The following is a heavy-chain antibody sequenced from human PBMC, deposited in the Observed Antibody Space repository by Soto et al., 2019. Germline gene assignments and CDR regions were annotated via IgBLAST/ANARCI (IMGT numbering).Heavy chain of an antibody. J-gene: IGHJ5*02. CDR2: ISGSGGST. D-gene: IGHD4-4*01. CDR1: GFTFSSYA. V-gene: IGHV3-23*01. Sequence: PGGSLRLSCAASGFTFSSYAMSWVRQAPGKGLEWVSAISGSGGSTYYADSVKGRFTISRDNSKNTLYLQMNSLRAEDTAVYYCAKRNNSYSNYIPNWFDPWGQGTLVTVSS. CDR3: AKRNNSYSNYIPNWFDP.